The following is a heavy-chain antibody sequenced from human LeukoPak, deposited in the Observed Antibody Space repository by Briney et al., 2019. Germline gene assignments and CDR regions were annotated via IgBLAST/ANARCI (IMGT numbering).Heavy chain of an antibody. CDR1: GFTFSTYT. CDR2: ISGSGGNT. D-gene: IGHD3-3*02. Sequence: GGSLRLSCAASGFTFSTYTMSWVRQAPGKGLEWVSAISGSGGNTYYADSVKGRFTISRDNSKNTLYLQMDSVRADDTAVYYCAKAAFSRTSYFDYWGQGTLVTASS. CDR3: AKAAFSRTSYFDY. V-gene: IGHV3-23*01. J-gene: IGHJ4*02.